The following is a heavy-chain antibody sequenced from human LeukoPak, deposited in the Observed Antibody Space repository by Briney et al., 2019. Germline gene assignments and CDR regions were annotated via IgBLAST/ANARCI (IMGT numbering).Heavy chain of an antibody. J-gene: IGHJ4*02. Sequence: SETLSLTCTVSGGSISSYYWSWIRQPPGKGLEWIGYIYYSGSTSYNPSLKSRVTISVDTSKNQFPLKPSSVTAADTAVYYCARAERFLEPFDYWGQGTLVTVSS. V-gene: IGHV4-59*01. CDR1: GGSISSYY. CDR3: ARAERFLEPFDY. CDR2: IYYSGST. D-gene: IGHD3-3*01.